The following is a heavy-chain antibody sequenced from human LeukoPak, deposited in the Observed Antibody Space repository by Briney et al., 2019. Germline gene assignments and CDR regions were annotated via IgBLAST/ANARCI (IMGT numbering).Heavy chain of an antibody. CDR3: ARVDDGYSYGTYYYYGMDV. J-gene: IGHJ6*02. D-gene: IGHD5-18*01. V-gene: IGHV3-23*01. CDR2: INSGGST. CDR1: GFRFSTYA. Sequence: PGGSLRLSCEASGFRFSTYAMSWVRQAPGKGLEWVSIINSGGSTKYADSVKGRFTISRDNSQNSLYLQMNSLRAEDTAVYYCARVDDGYSYGTYYYYGMDVWGQGTTVTVSS.